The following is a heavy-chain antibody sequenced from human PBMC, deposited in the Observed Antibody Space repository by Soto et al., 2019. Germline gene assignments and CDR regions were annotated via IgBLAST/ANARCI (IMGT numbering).Heavy chain of an antibody. CDR2: IYYDDGST. Sequence: EVQPVETGGGLIQPGGSLRLSCAVSGFTVSTNYMSWVRQAPGKGLEWVSVIYYDDGSTYYADSVKGRFSISRDSSRNTLYLQMNSPRAEDTAVYYCASGQQVILRYYYGLDVWGQGTTVTVSS. CDR1: GFTVSTNY. J-gene: IGHJ6*02. CDR3: ASGQQVILRYYYGLDV. D-gene: IGHD6-13*01. V-gene: IGHV3-53*02.